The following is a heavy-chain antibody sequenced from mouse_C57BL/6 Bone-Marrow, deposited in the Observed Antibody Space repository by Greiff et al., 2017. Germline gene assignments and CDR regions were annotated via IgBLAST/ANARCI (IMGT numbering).Heavy chain of an antibody. Sequence: VQLQQSGPELVKPGASVKISCKASGYSFTDYNMNWVKQSNGKSLEWIGVINPNYGTTSYNQKFKGKATLTVDQSSSTAYMQHNSLTSADSAVYYCASSNWWVAWFAYWGQGTLVTVSA. CDR2: INPNYGTT. CDR3: ASSNWWVAWFAY. D-gene: IGHD2-5*01. J-gene: IGHJ3*01. CDR1: GYSFTDYN. V-gene: IGHV1-39*01.